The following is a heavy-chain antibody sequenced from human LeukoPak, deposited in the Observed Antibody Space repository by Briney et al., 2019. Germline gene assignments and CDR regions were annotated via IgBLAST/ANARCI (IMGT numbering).Heavy chain of an antibody. CDR2: IYHSGST. D-gene: IGHD6-19*01. Sequence: PSETLSLTCTVSGYSISSGYYWGWIRQPPGKGLEWIGSIYHSGSTYYNPSLKSRVTISVDTSKNQFSLKLSSVTAADTAVYYCATPRGSGWPIDYWGQGTLVTVSS. J-gene: IGHJ4*02. CDR3: ATPRGSGWPIDY. V-gene: IGHV4-38-2*02. CDR1: GYSISSGYY.